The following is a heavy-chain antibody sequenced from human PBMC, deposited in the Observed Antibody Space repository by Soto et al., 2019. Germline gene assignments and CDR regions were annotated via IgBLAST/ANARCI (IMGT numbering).Heavy chain of an antibody. J-gene: IGHJ4*02. CDR2: ISGSGGST. CDR1: GFTFSSYA. Sequence: PGGSLRLSCAASGFTFSSYAMSWVRQAPGKGLEWVSAISGSGGSTYYADSVKGRFTISRGNSKNTLYLQMNSLRAEDTAVYYCVKDYYDSSGYFGAPSLIDYWGQGTLVTVSS. V-gene: IGHV3-23*01. CDR3: VKDYYDSSGYFGAPSLIDY. D-gene: IGHD3-22*01.